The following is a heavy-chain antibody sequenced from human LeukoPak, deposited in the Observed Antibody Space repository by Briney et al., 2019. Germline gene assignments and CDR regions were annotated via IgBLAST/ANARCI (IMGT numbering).Heavy chain of an antibody. CDR2: IYYSGSA. V-gene: IGHV4-31*03. CDR1: GGSISSGGYS. J-gene: IGHJ4*02. D-gene: IGHD4-17*01. CDR3: ARSKAADYGDLFDY. Sequence: SETLSLTCTVSGGSISSGGYSWSWIRQHPGKGLEWIGYIYYSGSAYYNPSLKSRVTISVDTSKNQFSLNLSSVTAADTAVYYCARSKAADYGDLFDYWGQGTLVTVSS.